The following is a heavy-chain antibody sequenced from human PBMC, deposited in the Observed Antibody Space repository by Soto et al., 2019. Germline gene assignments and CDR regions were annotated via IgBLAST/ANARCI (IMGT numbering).Heavy chain of an antibody. CDR3: ARDSNWNDFSYYGMDV. V-gene: IGHV1-46*01. CDR2: INPSGGST. J-gene: IGHJ6*02. D-gene: IGHD1-20*01. Sequence: ASVKVSCKASGYTFTSYYMHWARQAPGQGLEWMGIINPSGGSTSYAQKFQGRVTMTRDTSTSTVYMELSSLRSEDTAVYYCARDSNWNDFSYYGMDVWGQGTTVTVSS. CDR1: GYTFTSYY.